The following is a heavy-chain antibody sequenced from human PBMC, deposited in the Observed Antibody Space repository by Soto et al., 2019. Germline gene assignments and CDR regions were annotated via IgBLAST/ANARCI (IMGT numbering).Heavy chain of an antibody. CDR3: AKDIMVRGVITPDY. Sequence: EVQLVESGGVVVQPGGSLRLSCAASGFTFDDYTMHWVRQAPGKGLEWVSLISWDGGSTYYADSVKGQFTISRDNSKNSLYLQMNSLRTEDTALYYCAKDIMVRGVITPDYWGQGTLVTVSS. CDR2: ISWDGGST. V-gene: IGHV3-43*01. D-gene: IGHD3-10*01. CDR1: GFTFDDYT. J-gene: IGHJ4*02.